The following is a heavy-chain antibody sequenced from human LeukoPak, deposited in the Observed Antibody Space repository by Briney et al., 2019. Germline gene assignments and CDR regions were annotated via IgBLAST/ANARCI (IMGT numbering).Heavy chain of an antibody. CDR3: ARGDGFRVSGSYYWFDP. V-gene: IGHV3-15*05. Sequence: PGGSLRLSCAASGFTFSNAWMSWVRQAPGKGLEWVGRIKSKTDGGTTDYAAPVKGRFTISRDDSKNTLYLQMNSLRAEDTAVYYCARGDGFRVSGSYYWFDPWGQGTLVTVSS. D-gene: IGHD3-10*01. CDR1: GFTFSNAW. CDR2: IKSKTDGGTT. J-gene: IGHJ5*02.